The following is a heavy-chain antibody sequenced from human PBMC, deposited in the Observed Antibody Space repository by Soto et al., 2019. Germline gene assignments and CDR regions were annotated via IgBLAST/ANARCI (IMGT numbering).Heavy chain of an antibody. D-gene: IGHD3-16*02. V-gene: IGHV3-9*01. CDR3: PRSIGPSFSSSFAY. Sequence: GGSLRLSCVASGFTFDDYAFHWVRQAPGKGLEWVSGISWNRGIIGYADSVQGRFTISRDNAKNSLYLQMNSLRGEDTAFYYCPRSIGPSFSSSFAYFGRGPLATV. J-gene: IGHJ4*02. CDR1: GFTFDDYA. CDR2: ISWNRGII.